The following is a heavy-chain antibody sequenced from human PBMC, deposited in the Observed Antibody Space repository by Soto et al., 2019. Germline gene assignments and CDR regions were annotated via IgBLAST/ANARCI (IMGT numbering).Heavy chain of an antibody. CDR1: GFTFSSFA. Sequence: QVQLVESGGGVVQPGRSLRLSCAASGFTFSSFAMHWVRQAPGKGLEWVAVISYDGINKYYADSVKGRFTISRDNSKNTLYLQMNSLRAKATAVYYCAGMVVAATFDYWGQGTLVTVSS. V-gene: IGHV3-30-3*01. J-gene: IGHJ4*02. D-gene: IGHD2-15*01. CDR3: AGMVVAATFDY. CDR2: ISYDGINK.